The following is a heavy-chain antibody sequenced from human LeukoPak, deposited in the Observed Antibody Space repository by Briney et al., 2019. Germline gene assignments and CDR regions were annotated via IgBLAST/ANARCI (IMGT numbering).Heavy chain of an antibody. CDR1: GYTFTSYY. D-gene: IGHD3-10*01. Sequence: ASVKVSCKASGYTFTSYYMHWVRQAPGQGLEWMGIINPSGGSTSYAQKFQGRVTMTRDTSTSTVYMELSSLRSEDTAVYYCARALHRRGFAEDAFDIWGRGTMVTVSS. CDR2: INPSGGST. CDR3: ARALHRRGFAEDAFDI. V-gene: IGHV1-46*01. J-gene: IGHJ3*02.